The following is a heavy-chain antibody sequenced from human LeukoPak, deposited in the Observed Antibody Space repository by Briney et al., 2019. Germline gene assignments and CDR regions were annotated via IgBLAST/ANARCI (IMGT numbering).Heavy chain of an antibody. V-gene: IGHV3-73*01. CDR3: TRLTYSSSSDY. D-gene: IGHD6-13*01. Sequence: GGSLKLSCAASGFTFSGSAMHWVRQASGKGLEGVGRIRSKANSYATAYAASVKGRFTISRDDSKNTAYLQMNGLRTEDTAVYYCTRLTYSSSSDYWGQGTLVTVSS. CDR2: IRSKANSYAT. J-gene: IGHJ4*02. CDR1: GFTFSGSA.